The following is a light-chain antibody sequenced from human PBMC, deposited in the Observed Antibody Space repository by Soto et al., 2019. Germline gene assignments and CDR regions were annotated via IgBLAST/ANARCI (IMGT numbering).Light chain of an antibody. CDR2: GAX. Sequence: IVLTQSPGTLSLSPGESATLPCRASQRISNSYTAWYAQKPGQATRLLXXGAXNRATGIPERFSGSGSGKDFTLTISRLKPEDFAVYYCQQYGSSVPSTVGQGTRLEIK. CDR1: QRISNSY. V-gene: IGKV3-20*01. J-gene: IGKJ5*01. CDR3: QQYGSSVPST.